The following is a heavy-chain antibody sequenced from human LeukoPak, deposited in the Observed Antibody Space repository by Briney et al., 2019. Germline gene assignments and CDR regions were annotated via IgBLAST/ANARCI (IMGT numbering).Heavy chain of an antibody. CDR2: IYTSGST. J-gene: IGHJ4*02. CDR1: GGSISSYY. Sequence: PSETLSLTCTVSGGSISSYYWSWIRQPAGKGLEWTGRIYTSGSTTYNPSLKSRVTMSVDTSKNQFSLKLRSVTAADTAVYYCARSGDGYNSVFDYWGQGTLVTVSS. V-gene: IGHV4-4*07. CDR3: ARSGDGYNSVFDY. D-gene: IGHD5-24*01.